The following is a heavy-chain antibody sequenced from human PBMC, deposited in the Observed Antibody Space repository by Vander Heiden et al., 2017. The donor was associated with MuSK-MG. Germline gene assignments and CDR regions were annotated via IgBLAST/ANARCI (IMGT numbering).Heavy chain of an antibody. Sequence: EVQLLESGGGLVQPGGSLRLSCAASGFTFSSYAMSWVRQAPGKGLEWVSAISGSGGSTYYADSVKGRFTISRDNSKNTLYLQMNSLRAEDTAVYYCAGDYYDSSGYFSDYWGQGTLVTVSS. CDR1: GFTFSSYA. CDR2: ISGSGGST. J-gene: IGHJ4*02. D-gene: IGHD3-22*01. V-gene: IGHV3-23*01. CDR3: AGDYYDSSGYFSDY.